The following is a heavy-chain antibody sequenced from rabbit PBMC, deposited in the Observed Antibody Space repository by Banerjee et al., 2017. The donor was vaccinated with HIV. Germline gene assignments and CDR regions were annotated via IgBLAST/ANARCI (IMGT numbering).Heavy chain of an antibody. CDR1: GFDFSSGR. Sequence: QEQLEESGGDLVQPEGSLTLTCTASGFDFSSGRMCWVRQAPGKRPEWIAWIYNGDGSTYYASWAKGRFTISKTSSTTVDLRMTSLTAADTATYFCARDLAGVIGWNFNLWGPGTLVTVS. CDR2: IYNGDGST. CDR3: ARDLAGVIGWNFNL. J-gene: IGHJ4*01. D-gene: IGHD4-1*01. V-gene: IGHV1S45*01.